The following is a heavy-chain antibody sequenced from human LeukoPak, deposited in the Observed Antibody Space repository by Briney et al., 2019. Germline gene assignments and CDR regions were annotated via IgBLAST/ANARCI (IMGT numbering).Heavy chain of an antibody. J-gene: IGHJ5*01. D-gene: IGHD4-17*01. CDR3: AKEAGDYPRNRWFDS. V-gene: IGHV3-23*01. Sequence: GGSLRLSCAASGFTFSSYAMSWVRQAPGKGLEWVSAISGSGGSTYSAYSVNGRFPISRDNADNTLYLQMNSLRAEDKDVYYCAKEAGDYPRNRWFDSWGQGTLVTVSS. CDR2: ISGSGGST. CDR1: GFTFSSYA.